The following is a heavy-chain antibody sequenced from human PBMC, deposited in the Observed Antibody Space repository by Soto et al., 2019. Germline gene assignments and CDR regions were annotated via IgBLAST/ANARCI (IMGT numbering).Heavy chain of an antibody. V-gene: IGHV3-30*18. CDR1: GFTFSSYG. D-gene: IGHD2-15*01. J-gene: IGHJ6*02. CDR2: ISYDGSNK. CDR3: AKAWVGYYYYGMDV. Sequence: QVPLVESGGGVVQPGRSLRLSCAASGFTFSSYGMHWVRQAPGKGLEWVAVISYDGSNKYYADSVKGRFTISRDNSKNTLYLQMNSLRAEDTAVYYCAKAWVGYYYYGMDVWGQGTTVTVSS.